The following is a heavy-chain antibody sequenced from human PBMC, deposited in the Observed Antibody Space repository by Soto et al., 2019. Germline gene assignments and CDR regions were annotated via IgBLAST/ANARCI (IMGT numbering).Heavy chain of an antibody. Sequence: EVHVLESGGDLVQPGGSLRLSCAASGFTFSTYAMTWVRQAAGKGLEWVSTISDSSSTYYADSVKGRFTISRDNSKNTLYLEMTSLRADDTAVYYCATNKGGNYCTRTSCLYSFDYWGQGTLVTVSS. V-gene: IGHV3-23*01. J-gene: IGHJ4*02. CDR3: ATNKGGNYCTRTSCLYSFDY. CDR1: GFTFSTYA. D-gene: IGHD2-2*01. CDR2: ISDSSST.